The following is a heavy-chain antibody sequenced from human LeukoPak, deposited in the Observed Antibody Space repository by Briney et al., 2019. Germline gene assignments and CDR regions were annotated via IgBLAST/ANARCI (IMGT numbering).Heavy chain of an antibody. Sequence: PGGSLRLSCAASGFTFSNYAMHWVRQASGKGLEWVGRIRSKANSYATAYAASVKGRFTISRDDSKNTAYLQMNSLKTEDTAVYYCIGGAYYDILTAYQPDYWGQGTLVTVSS. CDR3: IGGAYYDILTAYQPDY. J-gene: IGHJ4*02. V-gene: IGHV3-73*01. D-gene: IGHD3-9*01. CDR2: IRSKANSYAT. CDR1: GFTFSNYA.